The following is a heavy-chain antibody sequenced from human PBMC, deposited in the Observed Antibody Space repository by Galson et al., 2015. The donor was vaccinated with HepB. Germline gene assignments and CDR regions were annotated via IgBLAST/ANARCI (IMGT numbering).Heavy chain of an antibody. V-gene: IGHV2-70*01. Sequence: PALVKPTQTLTLTCTFSGFSLTTNGMCVSWIRQPAGKALEWLAHIDWDDEKYYTPALKNRLTISKDASKNQVVLTMTDMDPFDTGTYYCARTILVGATLDYWGQGARVIVSS. J-gene: IGHJ4*02. CDR2: IDWDDEK. D-gene: IGHD1-26*01. CDR3: ARTILVGATLDY. CDR1: GFSLTTNGMC.